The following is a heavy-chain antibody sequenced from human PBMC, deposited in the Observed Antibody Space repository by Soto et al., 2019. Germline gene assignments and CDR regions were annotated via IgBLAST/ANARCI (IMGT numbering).Heavy chain of an antibody. CDR2: ISYDGSNK. Sequence: QVQLVESGGGVVQPGRSLRLSCAASGFTFSSYAMHWVRQAPGKGLEWVAVISYDGSNKYYADSVKGRFTIYRDNSKNTLYLQMNSLRAEDTAVYYCARAIYDFWSGYYTGSSNYYGMDVWGQGTTVTVSS. V-gene: IGHV3-30-3*01. J-gene: IGHJ6*02. CDR3: ARAIYDFWSGYYTGSSNYYGMDV. D-gene: IGHD3-3*01. CDR1: GFTFSSYA.